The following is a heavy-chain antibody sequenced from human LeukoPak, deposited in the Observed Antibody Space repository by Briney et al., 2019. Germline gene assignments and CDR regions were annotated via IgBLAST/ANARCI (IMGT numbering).Heavy chain of an antibody. CDR2: IKSKTDGGTK. Sequence: GGSLRLSCAPSGFTFSNAWMSWVRQAPGRGRGWVGRIKSKTDGGTKDYAAHVKGRFTISRDDSKNTLYLQMNSLKTEDTAVYYCTTGYYGSGSYYGYYFDYWGQGTLVTVSS. CDR1: GFTFSNAW. J-gene: IGHJ4*02. D-gene: IGHD3-10*01. CDR3: TTGYYGSGSYYGYYFDY. V-gene: IGHV3-15*01.